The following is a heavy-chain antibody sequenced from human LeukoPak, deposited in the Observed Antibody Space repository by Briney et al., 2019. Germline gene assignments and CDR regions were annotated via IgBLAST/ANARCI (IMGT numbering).Heavy chain of an antibody. CDR1: GGSFSGYY. D-gene: IGHD2-21*01. V-gene: IGHV4-34*01. J-gene: IGHJ6*03. CDR2: INHSGST. Sequence: SETLSLTCAVYGGSFSGYYWSWIRQPPGKGLEWIGEINHSGSTNYNPSLKSRVTISVDTSKNQFSLNLSPVTAADTAVYYCARTRGYSATYYYYYYMDVWGKGTTVTVSS. CDR3: ARTRGYSATYYYYYYMDV.